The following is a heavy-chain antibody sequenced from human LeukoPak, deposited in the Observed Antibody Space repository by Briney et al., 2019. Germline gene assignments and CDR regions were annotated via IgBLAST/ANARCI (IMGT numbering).Heavy chain of an antibody. CDR3: ARGVLGYYYYMDV. CDR2: IIPIFGTA. J-gene: IGHJ6*03. D-gene: IGHD3-16*01. Sequence: SVKVSCKASGGTFSSYSINWVRQAPGQGLEWMGRIIPIFGTANYAQKFQGRVTINTDESTSTAYMELSSLRSDDTAVYYCARGVLGYYYYMDVWGKGTTVTVSS. CDR1: GGTFSSYS. V-gene: IGHV1-69*05.